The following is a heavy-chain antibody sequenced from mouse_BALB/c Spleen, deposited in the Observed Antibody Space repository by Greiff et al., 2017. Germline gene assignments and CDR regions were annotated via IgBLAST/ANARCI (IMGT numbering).Heavy chain of an antibody. CDR2: ISDGGSYT. D-gene: IGHD2-14*01. CDR3: AREGAYYRYYFDY. V-gene: IGHV5-4*02. CDR1: GFTFSDYY. J-gene: IGHJ2*01. Sequence: EVHLVESGGGLVKPGGSLKLSCAASGFTFSDYYMYWVRQTPEKRLEWVATISDGGSYTYYPDSVKGRFTISRDNAKNNLYLQMSSLKSEDTAMYYCAREGAYYRYYFDYWGQGTTLTVSS.